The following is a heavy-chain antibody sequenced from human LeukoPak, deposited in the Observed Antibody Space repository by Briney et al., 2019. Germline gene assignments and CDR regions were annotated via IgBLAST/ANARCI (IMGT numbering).Heavy chain of an antibody. V-gene: IGHV4-4*07. CDR2: IYTSGST. CDR1: GGFISSYY. Sequence: SETLSLTCTVSGGFISSYYWSWIRQPAGKGLEWIGRIYTSGSTNYNPSLKSRVTMSVDTSKNQFSLKLSSVTAADTAVYYCGVSIAANYYYYYGMDVWGQGTTVTVSS. J-gene: IGHJ6*02. CDR3: GVSIAANYYYYYGMDV. D-gene: IGHD6-6*01.